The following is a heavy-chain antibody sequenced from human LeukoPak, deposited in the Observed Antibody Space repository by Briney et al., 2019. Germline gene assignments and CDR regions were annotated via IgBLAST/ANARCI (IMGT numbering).Heavy chain of an antibody. CDR2: IYYSGST. D-gene: IGHD5-18*01. J-gene: IGHJ3*02. CDR1: GGSISSYY. CDR3: ARVPIQPSPDI. V-gene: IGHV4-59*12. Sequence: SETPSLTCTVSGGSISSYYWSWIRQPPGKGLEWIGSIYYSGSTYYNPSLKSRVTISVDTSKNQFSLKLSSVTAADTAVYYCARVPIQPSPDIWGQGTMVTVSS.